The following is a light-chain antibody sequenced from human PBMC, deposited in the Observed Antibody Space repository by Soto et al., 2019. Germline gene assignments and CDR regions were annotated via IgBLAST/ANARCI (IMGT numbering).Light chain of an antibody. CDR2: EFN. V-gene: IGLV2-23*02. CDR3: GSHVGTNTAI. J-gene: IGLJ2*01. Sequence: QSALTQPASVSGSPGQSITISCTGTSSSIGSYNPVSWYQLFPGKAPKLMIYEFNKRPSGVSHRFSGSKSGSTASLTISGLLAEDEADYYCGSHVGTNTAIFGGGTKLTVL. CDR1: SSSIGSYNP.